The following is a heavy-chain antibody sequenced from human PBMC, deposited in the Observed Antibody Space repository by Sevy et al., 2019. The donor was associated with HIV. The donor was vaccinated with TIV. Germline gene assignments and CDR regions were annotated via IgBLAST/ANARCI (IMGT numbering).Heavy chain of an antibody. CDR3: AGGEDVASQSPYMDV. Sequence: GGSLRLSCRASGFTFSDYYVVWIRQAPGKGLEWVSCIRGGASDIYYGDSVKGRFTISRDNARNALFLLMNSLGVDDTAVYYCAGGEDVASQSPYMDVWGNGTTVTVSS. J-gene: IGHJ6*03. CDR1: GFTFSDYY. D-gene: IGHD5-12*01. CDR2: IRGGASDI. V-gene: IGHV3-11*01.